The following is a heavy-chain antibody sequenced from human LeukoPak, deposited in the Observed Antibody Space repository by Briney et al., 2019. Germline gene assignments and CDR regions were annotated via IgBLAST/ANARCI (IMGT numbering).Heavy chain of an antibody. CDR3: ARQGYYDSSGYPTLDDAFDI. J-gene: IGHJ3*02. Sequence: SETLSLTCTVSGGSIRSSYYYWGWIRQPPGKGLEWIGSIYDSGSTYYNPSLKSRVTISVDTSKNQFSLKLSSVTAADTAVYYCARQGYYDSSGYPTLDDAFDIWGQGTMVTVSS. CDR2: IYDSGST. CDR1: GGSIRSSYYY. D-gene: IGHD3-22*01. V-gene: IGHV4-39*01.